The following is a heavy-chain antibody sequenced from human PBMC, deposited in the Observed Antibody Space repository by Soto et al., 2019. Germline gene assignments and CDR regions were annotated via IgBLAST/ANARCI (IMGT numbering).Heavy chain of an antibody. CDR3: ARQGPDSNGYDTAFDI. V-gene: IGHV4-39*01. Sequence: SETLSLTCTVSGGSISSDNHYWAWIRQPPGKGLECFGSIYYSGATYYNPSLRSRVTISVDTSKNQFSLKLSSVTAADTAVYYCARQGPDSNGYDTAFDIWGQGTMVTVS. CDR1: GGSISSDNHY. J-gene: IGHJ3*02. CDR2: IYYSGAT. D-gene: IGHD3-22*01.